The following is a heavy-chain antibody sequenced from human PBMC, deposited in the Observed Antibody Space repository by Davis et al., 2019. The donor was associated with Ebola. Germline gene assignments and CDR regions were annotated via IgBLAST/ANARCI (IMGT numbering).Heavy chain of an antibody. V-gene: IGHV3-74*01. Sequence: HTGGSLRLSCDALGFTFSSYWMHWVRQVPGKGLEWVSRIDGSGGFRDYADSVKGRFTISRDNAKKTVYLEMSSLRGDDTAIYYCARDHRISGWYAYWGQGTLVTVSS. CDR2: IDGSGGFR. CDR1: GFTFSSYW. CDR3: ARDHRISGWYAY. D-gene: IGHD6-19*01. J-gene: IGHJ4*01.